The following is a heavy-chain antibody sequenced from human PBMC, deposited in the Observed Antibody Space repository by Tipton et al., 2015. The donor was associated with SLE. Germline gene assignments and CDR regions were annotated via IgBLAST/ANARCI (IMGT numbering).Heavy chain of an antibody. J-gene: IGHJ5*02. CDR1: GGSFSGYY. CDR2: INHSGST. Sequence: TLSLTCAVYGGSFSGYYWSWIRQPPGKGLEWIGEINHSGSTNYNPSLNSRVTISVDTSKNQFSLKLSSVTAADTAVYYCARGRGIVGVNWFDPWGQGTLVTVSS. CDR3: ARGRGIVGVNWFDP. V-gene: IGHV4-34*01. D-gene: IGHD1-26*01.